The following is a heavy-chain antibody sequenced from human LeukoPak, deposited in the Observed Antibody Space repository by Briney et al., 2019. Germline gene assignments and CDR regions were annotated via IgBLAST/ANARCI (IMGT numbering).Heavy chain of an antibody. CDR3: ARGRVGNYFDY. V-gene: IGHV3-74*01. Sequence: GGSLRLSCAASGFTFSTYWMHWVRQAPGKGLVWVSRIYSDGSNIAYADSVKGRFTISRDNAKSTLYLQMNSLRAEDTAVYYYARGRVGNYFDYWGQGTLVTVSS. J-gene: IGHJ4*02. CDR2: IYSDGSNI. D-gene: IGHD3-10*01. CDR1: GFTFSTYW.